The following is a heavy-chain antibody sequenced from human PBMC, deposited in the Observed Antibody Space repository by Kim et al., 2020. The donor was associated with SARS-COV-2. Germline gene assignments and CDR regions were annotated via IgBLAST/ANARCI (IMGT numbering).Heavy chain of an antibody. CDR2: ITASGGRT. J-gene: IGHJ6*02. V-gene: IGHV3-23*01. CDR3: ARRITMIRGVAVSGMDA. D-gene: IGHD3-10*01. CDR1: GFTFSTYA. Sequence: GGSLRLSCEASGFTFSTYAMTWVRQAPGRGLEWVSSITASGGRTYSADSVEGRLTVSRDNSKNTLYMHMSSLRADDTAVYYCARRITMIRGVAVSGMDAWGQGTTVTVSS.